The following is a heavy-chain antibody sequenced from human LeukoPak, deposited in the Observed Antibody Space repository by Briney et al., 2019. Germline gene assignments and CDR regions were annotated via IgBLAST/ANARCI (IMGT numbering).Heavy chain of an antibody. CDR3: ARDSVGGRPFDY. D-gene: IGHD1-26*01. J-gene: IGHJ4*02. CDR2: IKSDGSTT. Sequence: GGSLRLSCAASGFTFSSYWMHWVRQAPGKGLVWISHIKSDGSTTSYADSVKGRFTISRDNAKNTLYPQMNSLRAEDTAVYYCARDSVGGRPFDYWGQGTLVAVSS. V-gene: IGHV3-74*01. CDR1: GFTFSSYW.